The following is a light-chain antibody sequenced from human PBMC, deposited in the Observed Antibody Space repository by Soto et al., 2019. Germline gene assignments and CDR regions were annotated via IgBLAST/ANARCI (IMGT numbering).Light chain of an antibody. J-gene: IGKJ1*01. CDR1: QSISSW. Sequence: EIQMTQSPSTLSESAGDRGTLTCRASQSISSWLAWYQQKPGKAPKLLIYDASSLESGVPSRFSGSGSGTEFTLTISSLQPDDFATYYCQQYNSYSFGQGTKVDIK. CDR3: QQYNSYS. CDR2: DAS. V-gene: IGKV1-5*01.